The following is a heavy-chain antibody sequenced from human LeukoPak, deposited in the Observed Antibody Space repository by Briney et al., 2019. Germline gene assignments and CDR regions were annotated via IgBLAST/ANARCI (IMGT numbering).Heavy chain of an antibody. D-gene: IGHD5-18*01. J-gene: IGHJ4*02. Sequence: GGSPRLSCAASGFTFSDYYMTWIRQAPGKGLEWVSYISSSGRTIYYADSVKGRFTISRDNAKNSLYLQMNSLRAEDTAVYYCARSSGYSYGLGGYFDYWGQGTLVTVSS. V-gene: IGHV3-11*04. CDR2: ISSSGRTI. CDR1: GFTFSDYY. CDR3: ARSSGYSYGLGGYFDY.